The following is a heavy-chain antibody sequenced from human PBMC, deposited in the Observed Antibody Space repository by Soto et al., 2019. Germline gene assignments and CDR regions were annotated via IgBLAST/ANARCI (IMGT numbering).Heavy chain of an antibody. J-gene: IGHJ4*02. D-gene: IGHD2-15*01. CDR1: AFTFSAYA. CDR3: AKGSCSGALWYRYDS. Sequence: EVQLLESGGGMVQPGGSLRLSCAASAFTFSAYAMSWVRQAPGKGLEWVSTISANGDATDYTDSVKGRFTISRDNSKNTLYLQMNSLRVDDTAVYYCAKGSCSGALWYRYDSWGQGTLVTVSS. CDR2: ISANGDAT. V-gene: IGHV3-23*01.